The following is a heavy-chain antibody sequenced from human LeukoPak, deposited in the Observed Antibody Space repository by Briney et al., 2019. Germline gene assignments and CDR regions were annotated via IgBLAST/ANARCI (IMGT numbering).Heavy chain of an antibody. CDR2: ISSSGSNL. V-gene: IGHV3-11*04. CDR3: VRDRVGSEDY. CDR1: GFTFMDNS. Sequence: GGSLRLSGAASGFTFMDNSRSWRRQAPGKGLEWVSYISSSGSNLYYADSVKGRFTISRDNAKNSLYLQMNSLRVEDTAVYYCVRDRVGSEDYWGQGTLVTVSS. D-gene: IGHD1-26*01. J-gene: IGHJ4*02.